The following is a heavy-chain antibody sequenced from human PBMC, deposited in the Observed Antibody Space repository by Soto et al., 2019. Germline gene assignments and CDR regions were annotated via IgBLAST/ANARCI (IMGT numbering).Heavy chain of an antibody. Sequence: GESLKISCKGSGYIFANYWIGWVRQMPGKGLEWMGIIYAGDSDTKYSPSFQGQVTISADKSISTAYLQWSSLKASDTAMYYCASLPRGYCTTTTCHTAFDYWGQGTLVTVSS. V-gene: IGHV5-51*01. J-gene: IGHJ4*02. D-gene: IGHD2-2*02. CDR2: IYAGDSDT. CDR1: GYIFANYW. CDR3: ASLPRGYCTTTTCHTAFDY.